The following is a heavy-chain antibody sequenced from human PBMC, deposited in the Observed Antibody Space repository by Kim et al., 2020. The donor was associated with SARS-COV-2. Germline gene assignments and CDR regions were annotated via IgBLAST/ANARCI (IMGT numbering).Heavy chain of an antibody. Sequence: YYADSVKGRFTISRDNSQNTLYLQMNSLRAEDTAVYYCASDTRIVGDPGYWGQGTLVTVSS. D-gene: IGHD1-26*01. V-gene: IGHV3-66*01. CDR3: ASDTRIVGDPGY. J-gene: IGHJ4*02.